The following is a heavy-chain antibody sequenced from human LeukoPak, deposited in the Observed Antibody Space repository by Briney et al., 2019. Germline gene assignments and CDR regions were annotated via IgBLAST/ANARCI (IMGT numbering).Heavy chain of an antibody. CDR2: ISWNSGSI. Sequence: GGSLRLSCAASGFTFDDCAMHWVRQAPGKGLGWVSGISWNSGSIGYADSVKGRFTISRDNAKNSLYLQMNSLRAEDTALYYCAKDKYYDSSGYIDYWGQGTLVTVSS. J-gene: IGHJ4*02. CDR1: GFTFDDCA. D-gene: IGHD3-22*01. CDR3: AKDKYYDSSGYIDY. V-gene: IGHV3-9*01.